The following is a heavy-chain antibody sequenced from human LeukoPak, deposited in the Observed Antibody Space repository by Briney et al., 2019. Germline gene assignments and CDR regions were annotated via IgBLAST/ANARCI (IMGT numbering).Heavy chain of an antibody. CDR2: INSGGSNT. D-gene: IGHD2-15*01. V-gene: IGHV3-48*04. Sequence: GGSLRLSCSASGFHFSSYGMNWLRQAPGQGLEWGSYINSGGSNTFYADSVKGRFTISRDNTKNSLYLQMNSLRAEDTAVYYCASGGPGAVDFDYWGQGMLVTVSS. J-gene: IGHJ4*02. CDR1: GFHFSSYG. CDR3: ASGGPGAVDFDY.